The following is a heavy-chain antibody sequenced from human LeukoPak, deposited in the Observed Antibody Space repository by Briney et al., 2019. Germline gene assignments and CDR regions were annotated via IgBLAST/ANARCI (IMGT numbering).Heavy chain of an antibody. J-gene: IGHJ4*02. CDR1: GFTFDDYA. CDR3: AKGPPAYDFWSGYPFDY. V-gene: IGHV3-9*01. CDR2: ISWNSGSI. D-gene: IGHD3-3*01. Sequence: PGGSLRLSCAASGFTFDDYAMHWVRQAPGKGLEWVSGISWNSGSIGYADSVKGRFTISRDNAKNSLYLQMNSLRAEDTALYYCAKGPPAYDFWSGYPFDYWGQGTLVTVSS.